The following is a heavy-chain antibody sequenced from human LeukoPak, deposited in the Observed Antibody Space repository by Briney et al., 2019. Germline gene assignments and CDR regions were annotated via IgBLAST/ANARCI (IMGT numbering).Heavy chain of an antibody. CDR2: ISAYNGNT. CDR1: GYTFTSYG. D-gene: IGHD1-26*01. V-gene: IGHV1-18*01. Sequence: ASVKVSCKASGYTFTSYGISWVRQAPGQGLEWMGWISAYNGNTNYAQKFQGRVTMTRNTSISTAYMELSSLRSEDTAVYYCARGGGATYRLRYFDYWGQGTLVTVSS. J-gene: IGHJ4*02. CDR3: ARGGGATYRLRYFDY.